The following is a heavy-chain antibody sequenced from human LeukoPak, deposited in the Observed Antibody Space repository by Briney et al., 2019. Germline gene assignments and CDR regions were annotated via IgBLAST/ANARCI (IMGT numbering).Heavy chain of an antibody. CDR1: GFTFSSYG. V-gene: IGHV3-33*01. J-gene: IGHJ4*02. Sequence: PGRSLRLSCAASGFTFSSYGMHWVRQAPGKGLEWVAVIWYDGSNKYYADSVKGRFTISRDNSKNTLYLQMNSLRAEDTAVCYCARRDYVWGSYHYSPPDYWGQGTLVTVSS. D-gene: IGHD3-16*02. CDR2: IWYDGSNK. CDR3: ARRDYVWGSYHYSPPDY.